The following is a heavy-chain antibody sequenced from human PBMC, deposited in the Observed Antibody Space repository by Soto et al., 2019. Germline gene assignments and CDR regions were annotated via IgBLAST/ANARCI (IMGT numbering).Heavy chain of an antibody. J-gene: IGHJ5*02. CDR1: GFTFSSYS. D-gene: IGHD3-10*01. V-gene: IGHV3-21*01. CDR3: ARDRLWFGESYYNWFDP. Sequence: EVQLVESGGGLVKPGGSLRLSCAASGFTFSSYSMNWVRQAPGKGLEWVSSISSSSSYIYYADSVKGRFTISRDNAKNSLYLQMNSLRAEDTAVYYCARDRLWFGESYYNWFDPWGQGTLVTVSS. CDR2: ISSSSSYI.